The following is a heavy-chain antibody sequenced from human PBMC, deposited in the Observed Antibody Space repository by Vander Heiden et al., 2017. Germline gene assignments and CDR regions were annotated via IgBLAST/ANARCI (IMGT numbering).Heavy chain of an antibody. CDR3: ASRTCGGDCYDAFDI. D-gene: IGHD2-21*02. J-gene: IGHJ3*02. CDR1: GYTFTGYY. CDR2: INPNSGGT. Sequence: QVQLVQSGAEVKKPGASVKVSCKASGYTFTGYYMHWVRQAPGQGLEWMGRINPNSGGTNYAQKLQGRVTMTRDTSISTAYMELSRLRSDDTAVYYCASRTCGGDCYDAFDIWGQGTMVTVSS. V-gene: IGHV1-2*06.